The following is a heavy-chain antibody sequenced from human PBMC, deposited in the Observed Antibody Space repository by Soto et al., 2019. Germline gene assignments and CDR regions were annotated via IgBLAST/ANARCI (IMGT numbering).Heavy chain of an antibody. J-gene: IGHJ4*02. CDR1: GFTFSSYA. D-gene: IGHD3-16*01. Sequence: GGSLRLSCAASGFTFSSYAMSWVLQAPWKGLEWVSAISGSGGSTYYADSVKGRFTISRDNSKNTLYLQMNSLRAEDTAVYYCAKTSRYDYIWGTPTYYFDYWGQGTLVTVSS. CDR2: ISGSGGST. V-gene: IGHV3-23*01. CDR3: AKTSRYDYIWGTPTYYFDY.